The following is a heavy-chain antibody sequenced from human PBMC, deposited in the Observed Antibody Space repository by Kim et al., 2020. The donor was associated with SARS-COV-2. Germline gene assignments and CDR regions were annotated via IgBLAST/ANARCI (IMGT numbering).Heavy chain of an antibody. CDR2: ISYDGSNK. CDR1: GFTFSSYG. CDR3: ALGGPSNYYFDY. J-gene: IGHJ4*02. V-gene: IGHV3-30*03. Sequence: GGSLRLSCAASGFTFSSYGMHWVRQAPGKGLEWVAVISYDGSNKYYADSVKGRFTISRDNSKNTLYLQMNSLRAEDTAVYYCALGGPSNYYFDYWGQGTLVTVSS. D-gene: IGHD1-7*01.